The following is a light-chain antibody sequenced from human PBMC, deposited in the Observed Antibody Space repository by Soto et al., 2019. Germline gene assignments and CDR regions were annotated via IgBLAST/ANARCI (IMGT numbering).Light chain of an antibody. Sequence: QSALTQPPSASGSPGQSVTISCTGTSSDVGGYDYVSWYQHHPGKAPKLMIYEVTKRPSGVPDRFSASKSGNTASLTVSGLQAEDEATYFCSSYAGSNNHVIFGGGTKLTVL. CDR3: SSYAGSNNHVI. CDR2: EVT. J-gene: IGLJ2*01. V-gene: IGLV2-8*01. CDR1: SSDVGGYDY.